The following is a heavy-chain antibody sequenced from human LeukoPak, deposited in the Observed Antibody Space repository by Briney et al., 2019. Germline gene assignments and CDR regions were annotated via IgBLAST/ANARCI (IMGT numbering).Heavy chain of an antibody. V-gene: IGHV3-23*01. CDR1: GFTFSSYA. Sequence: GGSLRLSCAASGFTFSSYAMSWVRQAPGKGLEWVSAISGSGGSTYYADSVKGRFTISRDNSKNTLYLQMNSLRAEDTAVYYCAKDLTVTGYYYYYMDVWGKGTTVTISS. J-gene: IGHJ6*03. CDR3: AKDLTVTGYYYYYMDV. D-gene: IGHD4-17*01. CDR2: ISGSGGST.